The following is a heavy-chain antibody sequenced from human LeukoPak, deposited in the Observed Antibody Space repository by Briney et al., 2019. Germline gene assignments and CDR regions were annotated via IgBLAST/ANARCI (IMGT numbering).Heavy chain of an antibody. D-gene: IGHD6-13*01. Sequence: GASVKVSCKASGGTFSSYAISWVRQAPGQGLEWMGGIIPIFGTANYAQKFQGRVTITADKSTSTAHMELSSLRSEDTAVYYCAXXXEAAAAYYYYYMDVWGKGTTVTVSS. CDR3: AXXXEAAAAYYYYYMDV. CDR1: GGTFSSYA. CDR2: IIPIFGTA. J-gene: IGHJ6*03. V-gene: IGHV1-69*06.